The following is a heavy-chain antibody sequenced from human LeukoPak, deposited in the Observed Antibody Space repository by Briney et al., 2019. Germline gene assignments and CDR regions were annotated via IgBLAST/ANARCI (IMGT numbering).Heavy chain of an antibody. J-gene: IGHJ5*02. CDR2: INPNSGGT. Sequence: ASAKVSCKASGYTFTGYYMHWVRQAPGQGLEWMGWINPNSGGTNYAQKFQGRVTMTRDTSISTAYMELSRLRSDDTAVYYCARNGLQYYNWFDPWGQGTLVTVSS. CDR1: GYTFTGYY. D-gene: IGHD4-11*01. CDR3: ARNGLQYYNWFDP. V-gene: IGHV1-2*02.